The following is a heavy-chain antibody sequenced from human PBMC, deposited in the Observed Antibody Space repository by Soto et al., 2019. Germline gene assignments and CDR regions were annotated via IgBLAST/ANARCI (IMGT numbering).Heavy chain of an antibody. Sequence: QVQLVQSGAEVKKPGASVKVSCKASGYTFTSYDINWVRQATGQGLEWMGWMNPNSGNTGDAQKYQGRGTMTMNTSTSTAYREPSCQGSEDTAVYYCARRGPRRKEWLDPWGQCTLVTFAS. D-gene: IGHD6-19*01. CDR3: ARRGPRRKEWLDP. J-gene: IGHJ5*02. V-gene: IGHV1-8*01. CDR1: GYTFTSYD. CDR2: MNPNSGNT.